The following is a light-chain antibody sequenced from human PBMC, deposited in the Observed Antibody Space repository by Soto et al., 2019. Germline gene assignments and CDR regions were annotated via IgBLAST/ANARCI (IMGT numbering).Light chain of an antibody. V-gene: IGLV1-40*01. Sequence: QSVLTQPPSVSGAPGQRVTISCTGSSSNIGAGYDVHWCRQLPGTAPKLLIYGNSNRPSGVPDRFSGSKSGTSASLTITGLQAEHEADYYCQSYDSSLSGFVFGTGTKVTVL. CDR3: QSYDSSLSGFV. J-gene: IGLJ1*01. CDR1: SSNIGAGYD. CDR2: GNS.